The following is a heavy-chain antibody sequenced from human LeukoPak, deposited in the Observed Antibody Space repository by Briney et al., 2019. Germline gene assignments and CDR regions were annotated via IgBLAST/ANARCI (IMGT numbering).Heavy chain of an antibody. D-gene: IGHD3-3*01. CDR2: IYYSGST. Sequence: RSSETLSLTCTVSGGSISSGDYYWSWIRQPPGKGLEWIGYIYYSGSTYYNPSLKSRVTISVDTSKNQFSLKLSSVTAADTAVYYCARWRGFSFDYWGQGTLVTVSS. CDR3: ARWRGFSFDY. V-gene: IGHV4-30-4*01. CDR1: GGSISSGDYY. J-gene: IGHJ4*02.